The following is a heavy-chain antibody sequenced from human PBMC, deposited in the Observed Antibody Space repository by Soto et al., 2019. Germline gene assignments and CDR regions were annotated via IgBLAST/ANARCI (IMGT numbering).Heavy chain of an antibody. J-gene: IGHJ6*02. D-gene: IGHD5-12*01. Sequence: QVQLVESGGGVVQPGRSLRLSCAASGFTFSSYAMHWVRQAPGKGLEWVAVISYDGSNKYYADSVKGRFTISRDNSKNTLYLQMNSLRAEDTAVYYCARDLKVWGYSGLYGMDVWGQGTTVTVSS. V-gene: IGHV3-30-3*01. CDR2: ISYDGSNK. CDR1: GFTFSSYA. CDR3: ARDLKVWGYSGLYGMDV.